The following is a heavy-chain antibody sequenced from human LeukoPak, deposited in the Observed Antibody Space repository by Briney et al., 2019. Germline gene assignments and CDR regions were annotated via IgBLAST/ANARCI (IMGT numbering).Heavy chain of an antibody. Sequence: GGSLRLSCAASGFTFYDYGMSWVRQAPGKGLEWVSGINWNGGSTGYADSAKGRFTISRDNAKNSLYLQMNSLRAEDTAVYYCARENIVVVPAALSYYYYMDVWGKGTTVTVSS. J-gene: IGHJ6*03. V-gene: IGHV3-20*04. CDR2: INWNGGST. CDR1: GFTFYDYG. D-gene: IGHD2-2*01. CDR3: ARENIVVVPAALSYYYYMDV.